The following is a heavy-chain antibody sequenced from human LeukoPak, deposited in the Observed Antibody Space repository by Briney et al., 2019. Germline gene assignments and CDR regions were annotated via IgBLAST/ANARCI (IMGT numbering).Heavy chain of an antibody. J-gene: IGHJ4*02. CDR3: AKNAINYYDSSTFVDY. Sequence: GGSLRLSCAASGFTFSSYAMSWVRQAPGKGLEWVSASSGIGGSTYYADSVKGRFTISRDNSKNTLYLQMNSLRAEDTAVYYCAKNAINYYDSSTFVDYWGQGTLVTVSS. CDR2: SSGIGGST. CDR1: GFTFSSYA. V-gene: IGHV3-23*01. D-gene: IGHD3-22*01.